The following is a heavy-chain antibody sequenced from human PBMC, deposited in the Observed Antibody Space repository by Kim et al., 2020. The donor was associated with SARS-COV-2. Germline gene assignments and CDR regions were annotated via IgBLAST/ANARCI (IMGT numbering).Heavy chain of an antibody. CDR1: GGSISSSSYY. J-gene: IGHJ6*02. V-gene: IGHV4-39*01. Sequence: SETLSLTCTVSGGSISSSSYYWGWIRQPPGKGLEWIGSIYYSGSTYYNPSLKSRVTISVDTSKNQFSLKLSSVTAADTAVYYCARHLRGGSIVATISPMDVWGQGTTVTVSS. D-gene: IGHD5-12*01. CDR3: ARHLRGGSIVATISPMDV. CDR2: IYYSGST.